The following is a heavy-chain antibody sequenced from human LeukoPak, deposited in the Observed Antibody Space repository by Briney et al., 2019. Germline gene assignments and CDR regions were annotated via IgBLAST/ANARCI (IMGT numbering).Heavy chain of an antibody. CDR2: ISYDGSNE. CDR3: ARANTGMVRGYCYYMDV. D-gene: IGHD5-18*01. J-gene: IGHJ6*03. CDR1: GFTFSDYA. V-gene: IGHV3-30*15. Sequence: SGRSLRLSCAASGFTFSDYAMHWVRQAPGKGLEWVAVISYDGSNEYYADSVEGRFTISRDNSKNTLYLQMSSLRVEDTAVYYCARANTGMVRGYCYYMDVWGKGTTVTVSS.